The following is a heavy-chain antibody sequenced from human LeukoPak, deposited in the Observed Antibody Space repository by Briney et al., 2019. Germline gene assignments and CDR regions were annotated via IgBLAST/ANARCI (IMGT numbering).Heavy chain of an antibody. CDR3: ARGHLIVAITYGMDV. V-gene: IGHV4-34*01. Sequence: SETLSLTCAVYGGSFSGYYWSWLRQPPGKGLEWIGEINHSGSTNYNPSLKSRVTISVDTSKNQFSLKLSSVTAADTAVYYCARGHLIVAITYGMDVWGQGTTVTVSS. J-gene: IGHJ6*02. CDR1: GGSFSGYY. D-gene: IGHD3-22*01. CDR2: INHSGST.